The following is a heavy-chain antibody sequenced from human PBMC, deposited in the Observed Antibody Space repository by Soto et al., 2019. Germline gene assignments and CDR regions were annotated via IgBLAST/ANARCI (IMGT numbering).Heavy chain of an antibody. CDR2: IIPIFGTA. D-gene: IGHD6-19*01. Sequence: ASVKVSCKASGGTFSSYAISWVRQAPGQGLEWMGGIIPIFGTANYAQKFQGRVTITAGKSTSTAYMELSSLRSEDTAVYYCARAAVAGTGWSWFDPWGQGTLVTVSS. CDR1: GGTFSSYA. V-gene: IGHV1-69*06. J-gene: IGHJ5*02. CDR3: ARAAVAGTGWSWFDP.